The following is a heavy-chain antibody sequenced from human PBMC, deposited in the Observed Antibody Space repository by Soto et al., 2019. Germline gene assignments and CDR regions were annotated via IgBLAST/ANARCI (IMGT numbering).Heavy chain of an antibody. D-gene: IGHD2-21*02. J-gene: IGHJ3*02. CDR1: GYTFTSHD. CDR3: ASAGDFGNYVEAFDI. V-gene: IGHV1-8*01. CDR2: MNPNTGDT. Sequence: QVQLVQSGAEVKKPGGSVKVSCKASGYTFTSHDIDWVRQATGQGPEWMGWMNPNTGDTGYAQKFQGRVTMTRNTSKSTAYMELSSLTSEDTAVYYCASAGDFGNYVEAFDIWGQGTMVTVSS.